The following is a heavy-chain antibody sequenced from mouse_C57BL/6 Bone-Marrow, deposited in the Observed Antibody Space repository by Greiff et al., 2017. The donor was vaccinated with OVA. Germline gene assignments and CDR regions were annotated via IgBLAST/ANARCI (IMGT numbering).Heavy chain of an antibody. CDR3: ARRILYDSSFYYAMDY. V-gene: IGHV1-9*01. CDR1: GYTFTGYW. D-gene: IGHD1-1*01. Sequence: QVQLQQSGAELMKPGASVKLSCKATGYTFTGYWIEWVKQRPGHGLEWIGEILPGSGSTNYNEKFKGKATFTADTSSNTAYMQLSSLTTEDSAIYYCARRILYDSSFYYAMDYWGQGTSVTVSS. J-gene: IGHJ4*01. CDR2: ILPGSGST.